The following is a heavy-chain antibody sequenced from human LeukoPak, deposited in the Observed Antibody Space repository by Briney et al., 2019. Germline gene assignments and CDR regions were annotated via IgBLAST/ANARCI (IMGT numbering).Heavy chain of an antibody. Sequence: GGSLRLSCAASGFTFSSYAMSWVRQAPGKGLEWVSAISGSGGSTYYADSVKGRFTISRDNSKNTLYLQMNSLRAEDTAVYYCAKRLGSGSYSLNDAFDIWGQGTMVTVSS. D-gene: IGHD1-26*01. CDR3: AKRLGSGSYSLNDAFDI. CDR1: GFTFSSYA. V-gene: IGHV3-23*01. CDR2: ISGSGGST. J-gene: IGHJ3*02.